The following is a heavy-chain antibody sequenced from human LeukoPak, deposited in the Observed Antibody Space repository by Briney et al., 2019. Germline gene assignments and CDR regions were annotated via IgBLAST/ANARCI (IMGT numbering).Heavy chain of an antibody. V-gene: IGHV3-21*01. CDR2: ISSSSSYI. Sequence: GGSLRLSCAASGFTFSSYSMNWVRQARGKGLEWVSSISSSSSYIYYADSVKGRFTISRDNAKNSLYLQMNSLRAEDTAVYYCARDDYYGSGHHDYWGQGTLVTVSS. D-gene: IGHD3-10*01. CDR3: ARDDYYGSGHHDY. CDR1: GFTFSSYS. J-gene: IGHJ4*02.